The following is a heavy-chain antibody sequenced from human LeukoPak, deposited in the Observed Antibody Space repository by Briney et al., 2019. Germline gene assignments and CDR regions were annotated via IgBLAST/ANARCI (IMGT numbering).Heavy chain of an antibody. V-gene: IGHV4-39*07. J-gene: IGHJ4*02. CDR2: IYYSGST. Sequence: PSETLSLTCTVSGGSISSSSYYWGWIRQPPGKGLEWIGSIYYSGSTYYNPSLKSRVTISVDTSKNQFSLKLSSVTAADTAVYYCARGSLSYYSDYWGQGTLVTVSS. CDR3: ARGSLSYYSDY. CDR1: GGSISSSSYY. D-gene: IGHD3-10*01.